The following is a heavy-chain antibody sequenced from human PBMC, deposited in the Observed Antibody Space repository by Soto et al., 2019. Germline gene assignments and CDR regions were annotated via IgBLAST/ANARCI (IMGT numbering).Heavy chain of an antibody. CDR3: GKSFQVVVAPTPNYWYFDL. Sequence: GGSLRLSCAPSEFTVSNNYMNWVRQAPGKGLEWVSIIYSDGSIFYADSVKGRFTISRDNSKNTLYLQMNSLRAEDTAVYYCGKSFQVVVAPTPNYWYFDLWGRGTLVTVSS. D-gene: IGHD2-15*01. J-gene: IGHJ2*01. CDR2: IYSDGSI. CDR1: EFTVSNNY. V-gene: IGHV3-66*02.